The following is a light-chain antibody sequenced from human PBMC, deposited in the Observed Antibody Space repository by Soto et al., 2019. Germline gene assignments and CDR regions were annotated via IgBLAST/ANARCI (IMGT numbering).Light chain of an antibody. CDR3: CSYAGNSTFV. Sequence: QSVLTQPASVSGSPGQSITISCTGTSSDVGSYNLVSWHQQHPGKAPGLMIYEVSKRPSGISNRYSGSKSGNTASLTISGLQTEDEADYYCCSYAGNSTFVFGTGTKVTVL. V-gene: IGLV2-23*02. CDR2: EVS. J-gene: IGLJ1*01. CDR1: SSDVGSYNL.